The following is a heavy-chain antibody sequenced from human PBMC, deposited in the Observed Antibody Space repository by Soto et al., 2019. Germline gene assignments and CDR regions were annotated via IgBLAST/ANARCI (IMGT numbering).Heavy chain of an antibody. V-gene: IGHV4-59*01. J-gene: IGHJ6*02. CDR2: IYYSGST. CDR3: ARGVDLAYYGMDV. D-gene: IGHD3-3*02. CDR1: GGSISSYY. Sequence: QVQLQESGPGLVKPSETLSLTCTVSGGSISSYYWSWIRQPPGKGLEWIGYIYYSGSTNYNPSLKSRVXXSXDXXKNQFSLKLSSVTAADTAVYYCARGVDLAYYGMDVWGQGTTVTVSS.